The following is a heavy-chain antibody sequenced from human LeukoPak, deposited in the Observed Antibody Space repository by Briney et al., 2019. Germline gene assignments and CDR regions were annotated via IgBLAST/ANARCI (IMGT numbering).Heavy chain of an antibody. CDR1: GYTFTSYA. CDR3: ARGSRSNNIVGATKS. D-gene: IGHD1-26*01. J-gene: IGHJ5*02. V-gene: IGHV7-4-1*02. Sequence: ASVKVSCKASGYTFTSYAMNWVRQAPGQGLGWMGWINTNTGNPTYAQGFTGRFVFSLDTSVSTAYLQISSLKAEDTAVYYCARGSRSNNIVGATKSWGQGTLVTVSS. CDR2: INTNTGNP.